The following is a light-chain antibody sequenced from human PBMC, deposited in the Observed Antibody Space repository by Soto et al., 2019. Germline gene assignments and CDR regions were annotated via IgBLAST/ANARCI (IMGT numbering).Light chain of an antibody. J-gene: IGKJ1*01. V-gene: IGKV3-15*01. CDR2: GAS. CDR1: QSIGKD. CDR3: QQYNNWPRT. Sequence: EIVMTQSPVTLAVSPGEGATLSCWASQSIGKDVAWYQQRPGQAPRRLIYGASTRAPGIPARFSGSGSGTDFTLTISGLLSEDFALYYCQQYNNWPRTFGQGTNV.